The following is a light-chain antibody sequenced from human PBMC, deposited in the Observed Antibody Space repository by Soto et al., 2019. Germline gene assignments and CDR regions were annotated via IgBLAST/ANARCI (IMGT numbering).Light chain of an antibody. CDR2: EVS. CDR1: SSDVGGYNY. Sequence: QSALTQPPSASGSPGQSVTISCTGTSSDVGGYNYVSWYQQHPGKAPKLMIYEVSKRPSGVPDRFSGSKSGNTASLTVSGLQAEEEADYYCSSYACSNSVVFGGGTKLTVL. V-gene: IGLV2-8*01. CDR3: SSYACSNSVV. J-gene: IGLJ2*01.